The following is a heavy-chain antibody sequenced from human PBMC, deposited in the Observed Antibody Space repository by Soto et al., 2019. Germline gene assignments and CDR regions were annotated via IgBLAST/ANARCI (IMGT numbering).Heavy chain of an antibody. J-gene: IGHJ4*02. D-gene: IGHD5-12*01. CDR2: IYHSGST. V-gene: IGHV4-30-2*01. CDR3: ARGTRRDGYTIDY. CDR1: GGSISSGGYS. Sequence: KTSETLSLTCAVSGGSISSGGYSWSWIRQPPGKGLEWIGYIYHSGSTYYNPSLKSRVTISVDRSKNQFSLKLSSVTAADTAVYYCARGTRRDGYTIDYWGQGTLVTVS.